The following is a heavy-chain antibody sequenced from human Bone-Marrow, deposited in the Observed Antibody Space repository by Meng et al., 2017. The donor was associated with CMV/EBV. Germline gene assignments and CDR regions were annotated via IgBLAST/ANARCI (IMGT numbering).Heavy chain of an antibody. Sequence: GESLKISCQASGFSFKYSYLAWVRQSPEKGLEWVAIINPDASGEAYVDSVRGRFTISRDDAKNSLFLQMISLRVEDTGVYYCARDPSFGALDYWGQGTPVTVCS. CDR2: INPDASGE. J-gene: IGHJ4*02. CDR3: ARDPSFGALDY. CDR1: GFSFKYSY. D-gene: IGHD3-10*01. V-gene: IGHV3-7*01.